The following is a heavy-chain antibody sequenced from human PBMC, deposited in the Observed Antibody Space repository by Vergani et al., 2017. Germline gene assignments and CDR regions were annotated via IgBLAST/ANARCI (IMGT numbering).Heavy chain of an antibody. V-gene: IGHV4-59*01. CDR3: ARNPYCGGDCYSDAFDI. Sequence: QVQLQESGPGLVKPSETLSLTCTVSGGSLSSYYWSWIRQPPGKGLEWIGYIYYSGSTNYNPSLKSRVTISVDTSTNQFSLKLSSVTAADTAVYYCARNPYCGGDCYSDAFDIWGQGTMVTVSS. D-gene: IGHD2-21*02. CDR2: IYYSGST. CDR1: GGSLSSYY. J-gene: IGHJ3*02.